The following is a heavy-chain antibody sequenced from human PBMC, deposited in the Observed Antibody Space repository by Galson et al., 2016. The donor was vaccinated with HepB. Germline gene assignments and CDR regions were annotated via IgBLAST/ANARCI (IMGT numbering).Heavy chain of an antibody. D-gene: IGHD2-21*02. J-gene: IGHJ4*02. CDR2: ISYDGGDK. Sequence: SLRLSCAASGFTFSRYGMHWVRQAPGKGLDWVAVISYDGGDKHYADSVKGRLTVSRDNSKNTLFLQMNSLRVEDTAVYYCAKLDCGRDCPRDDWGQGTQVTVS. CDR1: GFTFSRYG. V-gene: IGHV3-30*19. CDR3: AKLDCGRDCPRDD.